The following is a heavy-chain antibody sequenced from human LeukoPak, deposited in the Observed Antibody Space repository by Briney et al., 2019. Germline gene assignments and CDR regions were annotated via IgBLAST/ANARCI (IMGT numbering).Heavy chain of an antibody. D-gene: IGHD5-24*01. V-gene: IGHV4-39*01. CDR2: IYYSGST. J-gene: IGHJ4*02. CDR3: ARLEMATPFDY. Sequence: RSSEILSLTCTVSGGSISSSSYYWGWIRQPPGKGLEWIGSIYYSGSTYYNPSLKSRVTISVDTSKNQFSLKLSSVTAADTAVYYCARLEMATPFDYWGQGTLVTVSS. CDR1: GGSISSSSYY.